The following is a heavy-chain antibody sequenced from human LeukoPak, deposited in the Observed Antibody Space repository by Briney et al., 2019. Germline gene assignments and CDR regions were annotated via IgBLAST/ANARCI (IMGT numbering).Heavy chain of an antibody. CDR3: AKDLHFDGFDC. J-gene: IGHJ4*02. V-gene: IGHV3-33*06. D-gene: IGHD3-9*01. CDR2: ISFDGSKN. Sequence: PGGSLRLSCAASGFSFNNYGMHWVRQAPGKGLEWLAVISFDGSKNYYADSVKGRLIISRDNSKNTLFLQMNSLRAEDTAMYYCAKDLHFDGFDCWGQGTLVTVSS. CDR1: GFSFNNYG.